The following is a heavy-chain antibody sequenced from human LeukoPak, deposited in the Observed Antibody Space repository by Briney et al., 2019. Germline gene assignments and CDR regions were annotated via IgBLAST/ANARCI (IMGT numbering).Heavy chain of an antibody. D-gene: IGHD4-17*01. Sequence: PGGSLRLSCAASGFTFSSYAMSWVRQAPGKGLEWVSAISGSGGSTYYADSVKGRLTISRDNSKNTLYLQMNSLRAEDTAVYYCAKSTVTTTIYYYYGMDVWGQGTTVTVSS. CDR2: ISGSGGST. CDR3: AKSTVTTTIYYYYGMDV. J-gene: IGHJ6*02. CDR1: GFTFSSYA. V-gene: IGHV3-23*01.